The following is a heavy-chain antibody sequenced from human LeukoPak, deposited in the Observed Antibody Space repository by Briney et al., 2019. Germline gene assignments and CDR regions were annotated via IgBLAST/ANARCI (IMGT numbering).Heavy chain of an antibody. CDR1: GFTFSSYD. D-gene: IGHD6-13*01. CDR3: ARYSSSWHYYFDY. J-gene: IGHJ4*02. Sequence: PGGSLRLACAASGFTFSSYDMNWVRQAPGKGLEWLSYISSSGNTIYYTDSVKGRFTISRDNAQNSLYLQMNSLRAEDTAVYYCARYSSSWHYYFDYWGQGTLVTVSS. V-gene: IGHV3-48*03. CDR2: ISSSGNTI.